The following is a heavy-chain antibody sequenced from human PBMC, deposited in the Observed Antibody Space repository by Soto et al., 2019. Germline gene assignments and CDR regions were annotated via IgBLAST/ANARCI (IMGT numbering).Heavy chain of an antibody. CDR2: INPSGGSA. Sequence: ASVKVSCKASGYTFTTYYIHWVRQAPGQGLVWMGIINPSGGSANYAQKFQGRVTMTRDTSISTAYMELSRLRSDDTAVYYCARGHELDTVSVDYWGQGTLVTVSS. CDR3: ARGHELDTVSVDY. V-gene: IGHV1-46*01. CDR1: GYTFTTYY. J-gene: IGHJ4*02. D-gene: IGHD5-18*01.